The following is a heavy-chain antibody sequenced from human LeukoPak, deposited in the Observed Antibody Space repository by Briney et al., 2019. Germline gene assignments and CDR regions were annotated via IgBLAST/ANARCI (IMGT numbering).Heavy chain of an antibody. Sequence: TGGSLRLSCAASGFTFSGYSMNWVRQAPGKGLEWVSSISRSSAYIYYADLVKGRFTISRDNAKNSLYLQMNSLRAEDTAVYYCASFPPYMVRTDAFDIWGQGTMVTVSS. D-gene: IGHD3-10*01. CDR3: ASFPPYMVRTDAFDI. CDR2: ISRSSAYI. CDR1: GFTFSGYS. V-gene: IGHV3-21*01. J-gene: IGHJ3*02.